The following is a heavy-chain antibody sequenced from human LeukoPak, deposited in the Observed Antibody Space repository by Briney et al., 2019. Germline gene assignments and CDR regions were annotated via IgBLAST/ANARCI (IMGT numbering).Heavy chain of an antibody. V-gene: IGHV1-2*02. CDR3: ARGAFYYDNAFDI. J-gene: IGHJ3*02. CDR2: INPNSGGT. CDR1: GYTFTGYY. Sequence: ASVKVSCKASGYTFTGYYMHWVRQAPGQGLEWMAWINPNSGGTNYAQKFQGRVTMTRDTSISTAYMELSRLRSDDTAVYYCARGAFYYDNAFDIWGQGTMVTVSS. D-gene: IGHD3-22*01.